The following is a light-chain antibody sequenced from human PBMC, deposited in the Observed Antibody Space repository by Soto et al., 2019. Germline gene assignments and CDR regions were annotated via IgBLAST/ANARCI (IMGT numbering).Light chain of an antibody. CDR2: NNN. V-gene: IGLV1-44*01. Sequence: QPVLTQPPSASGTPGQRVTISCSGSSSNIGSNIVNWYQQLPGTAPRLLIYNNNQRPSGVPDRFSGSKSGTSASLAISGLQSEDEADYYCATWDDSLNGPVFGGGTKVTVL. CDR3: ATWDDSLNGPV. J-gene: IGLJ2*01. CDR1: SSNIGSNI.